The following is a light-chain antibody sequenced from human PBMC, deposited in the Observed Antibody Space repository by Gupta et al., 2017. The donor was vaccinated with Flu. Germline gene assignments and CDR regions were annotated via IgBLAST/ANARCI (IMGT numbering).Light chain of an antibody. CDR3: YSYSSSRSYV. Sequence: QSALTQPRSVSGSPGQSVTISCPGTSSDIGAYNYVSWYQQHPGKGPKLVIFDVDRRPSGVASRFSGSRSGNTTTLTISGSQVEDEDDYYYYSYSSSRSYVFGAGTEVTVL. V-gene: IGLV2-14*03. CDR1: SSDIGAYNY. CDR2: DVD. J-gene: IGLJ1*01.